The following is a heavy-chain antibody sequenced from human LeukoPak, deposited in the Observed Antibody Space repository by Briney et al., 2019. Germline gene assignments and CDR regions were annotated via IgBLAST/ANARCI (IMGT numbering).Heavy chain of an antibody. CDR3: TRNTAYCLED. D-gene: IGHD5-18*01. CDR1: GVSIGSGYW. Sequence: SGTLSLTCAVSGVSIGSGYWWSWVRQSPGKGLEWIGEVHHSGSTNCNPSLKSRVTISVDKSKNYFSLELTSLTAADTAVYYCTRNTAYCLEDWGQGTLVTVSS. J-gene: IGHJ4*02. CDR2: VHHSGST. V-gene: IGHV4-4*02.